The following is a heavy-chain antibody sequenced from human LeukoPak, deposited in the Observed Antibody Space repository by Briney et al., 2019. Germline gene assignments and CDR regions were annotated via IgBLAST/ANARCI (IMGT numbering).Heavy chain of an antibody. CDR1: GFTFSSYD. D-gene: IGHD4-11*01. J-gene: IGHJ3*02. CDR3: AKGLHLQWVFYAFHI. V-gene: IGHV3-30*18. Sequence: GGSLRLSCAASGFTFSSYDMHWVRQAPGKGLEWVALISFDGSNEYYADSVKGRFTISRDNSKNTLYLQMNSLRAEDTAVFYCAKGLHLQWVFYAFHIWGHGTMVTVSS. CDR2: ISFDGSNE.